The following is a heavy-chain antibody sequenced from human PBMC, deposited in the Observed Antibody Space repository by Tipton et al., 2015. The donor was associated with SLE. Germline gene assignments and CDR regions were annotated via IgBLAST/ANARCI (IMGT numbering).Heavy chain of an antibody. CDR2: ISYDGSNK. V-gene: IGHV3-30*04. CDR3: ARDLIFQQLGY. Sequence: SLRLSCSASRFTFSSYSMHWVRQAPGKGLEWVAVISYDGSNKYYADSVKGRFTISRDNSKNTLYLQMNSLRADDTAVYYCARDLIFQQLGYWGQGPLVTVSS. CDR1: RFTFSSYS. J-gene: IGHJ4*02. D-gene: IGHD3-3*02.